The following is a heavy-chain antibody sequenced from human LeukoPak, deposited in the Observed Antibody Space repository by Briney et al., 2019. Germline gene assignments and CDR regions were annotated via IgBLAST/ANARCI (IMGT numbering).Heavy chain of an antibody. J-gene: IGHJ4*02. D-gene: IGHD2-21*02. V-gene: IGHV3-48*01. Sequence: PGGSLRLSCAASGFTFSSYSMNWVRQAPGKGLEWVSYISSSSSTIYYADSVKGRFTISRENSKSTMYLQMNSLRAEDTAVYYCAKDGGTPKCGGDCYSVLDYWGQGTLVTVSS. CDR1: GFTFSSYS. CDR3: AKDGGTPKCGGDCYSVLDY. CDR2: ISSSSSTI.